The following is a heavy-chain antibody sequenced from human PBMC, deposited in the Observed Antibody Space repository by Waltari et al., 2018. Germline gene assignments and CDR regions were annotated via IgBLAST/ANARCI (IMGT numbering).Heavy chain of an antibody. D-gene: IGHD3-10*01. J-gene: IGHJ4*02. CDR2: FNGRDGGA. CDR3: AKLRNYGTTWAGAFDC. Sequence: EEQLLQSGGGLVKPGGYMRLSCAAPGLTLTTYAMRWVRQAPGKGLEWVSSFNGRDGGAYYADSVKGRFTISSDNSRNTLYLQMNSLRAEDTAVYYCAKLRNYGTTWAGAFDCCGQGTLVTVSS. CDR1: GLTLTTYA. V-gene: IGHV3-23*01.